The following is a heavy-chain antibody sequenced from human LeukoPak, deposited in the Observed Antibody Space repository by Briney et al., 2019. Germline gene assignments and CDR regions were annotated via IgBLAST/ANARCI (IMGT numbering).Heavy chain of an antibody. Sequence: ASVKVSCKASGYTFTNYAVTWVRQAPGQGLEWMGWISGYNGDTLFAQKFQGRVAVTTDTPTSTAYMELRSLRSDDTAVYYCARDVGGGEDYWGQGILVTVSS. CDR1: GYTFTNYA. J-gene: IGHJ4*02. V-gene: IGHV1-18*01. D-gene: IGHD3-16*01. CDR3: ARDVGGGEDY. CDR2: ISGYNGDT.